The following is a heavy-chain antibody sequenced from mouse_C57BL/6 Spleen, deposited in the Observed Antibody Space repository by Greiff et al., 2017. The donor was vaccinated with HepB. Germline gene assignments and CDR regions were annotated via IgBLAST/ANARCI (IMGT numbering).Heavy chain of an antibody. D-gene: IGHD2-3*01. CDR1: GYSFTSYY. J-gene: IGHJ2*01. V-gene: IGHV1-66*01. CDR2: IYPGSGNT. Sequence: VQLQQSGPELVKPGASVKISCKASGYSFTSYYIHWVKQRPGQGLEWIGWIYPGSGNTKYNEKFKGKATLTADTSSSTAYMQLSSLTSEDSAVYYCARERDGYYPTFDYWGQGTTLTVAS. CDR3: ARERDGYYPTFDY.